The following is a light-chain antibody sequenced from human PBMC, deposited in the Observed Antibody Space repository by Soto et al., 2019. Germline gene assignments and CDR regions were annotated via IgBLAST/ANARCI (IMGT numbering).Light chain of an antibody. CDR2: DAS. Sequence: DIQMTQSPSSLSASVGDRVTITCQASQDISNYLNWYQQKPGKAPKLLIYDASNLETGVPSRFGGSGSGTDFTFNISSLQPEDIATYYCQQYDNLPFGGGTKVEIK. V-gene: IGKV1-33*01. J-gene: IGKJ4*01. CDR1: QDISNY. CDR3: QQYDNLP.